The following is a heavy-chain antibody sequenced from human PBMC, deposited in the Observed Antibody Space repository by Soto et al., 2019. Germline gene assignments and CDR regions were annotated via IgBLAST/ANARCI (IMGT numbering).Heavy chain of an antibody. D-gene: IGHD4-17*01. CDR3: ARNRGDYGDYFDN. V-gene: IGHV1-69*06. CDR2: IIPMFGTV. CDR1: GGTFSSFL. Sequence: QVQLVQSGAEVKKPGSSVKVSCKASGGTFSSFLISWVRQAPGQGLEWMGGIIPMFGTVNNAQNFQGRVTITADKSTTTAYMELSSLRSEDTAMYYCARNRGDYGDYFDNWGQGTLVTVSS. J-gene: IGHJ4*02.